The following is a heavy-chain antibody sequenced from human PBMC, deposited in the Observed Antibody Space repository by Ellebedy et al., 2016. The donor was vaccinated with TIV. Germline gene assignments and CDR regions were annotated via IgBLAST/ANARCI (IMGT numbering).Heavy chain of an antibody. Sequence: GESLKISXAASGFTFSNYWMNWVRLVPGNGLEWVANINQDGIEKHHVDSVKGRFTISRDNAKNSLYLQMNSLRAEDTAVYYCARGSTTIFGVIEYWGQGTLVTVSS. CDR1: GFTFSNYW. CDR2: INQDGIEK. D-gene: IGHD3-3*01. CDR3: ARGSTTIFGVIEY. V-gene: IGHV3-7*04. J-gene: IGHJ4*02.